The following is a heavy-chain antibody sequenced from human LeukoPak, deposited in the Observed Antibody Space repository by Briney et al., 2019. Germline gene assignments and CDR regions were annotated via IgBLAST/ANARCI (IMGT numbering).Heavy chain of an antibody. Sequence: SETLSLTCTVSGGSISSYYWSWIRQPPGKGLEWIGYIYYSGSTNYNPSLKSRVTISVDTSKNQFSLKLSSVTAADTAVYYCARRNVYSSSWDYFDYWGQGTLVTVSA. D-gene: IGHD6-13*01. CDR3: ARRNVYSSSWDYFDY. J-gene: IGHJ4*02. V-gene: IGHV4-59*08. CDR1: GGSISSYY. CDR2: IYYSGST.